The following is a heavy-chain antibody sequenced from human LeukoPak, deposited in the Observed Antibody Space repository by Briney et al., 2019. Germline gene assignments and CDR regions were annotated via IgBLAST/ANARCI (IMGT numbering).Heavy chain of an antibody. V-gene: IGHV3-9*01. J-gene: IGHJ4*02. CDR2: ISWNSGSI. D-gene: IGHD1-7*01. CDR1: GFTFDDYA. Sequence: PGGSLRLSCAASGFTFDDYAMHWVRQAPGKGLEWVSGISWNSGSIGYADSVKGRFTISRDNAKNSLYLQMNSLRAEDTVVYYCARYRYNWNLIPYYFDYWGQGTLVTVSS. CDR3: ARYRYNWNLIPYYFDY.